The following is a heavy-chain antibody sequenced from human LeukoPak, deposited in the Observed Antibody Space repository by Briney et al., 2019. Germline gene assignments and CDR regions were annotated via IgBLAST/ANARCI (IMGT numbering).Heavy chain of an antibody. CDR3: AVCHWHSSGCRNDY. D-gene: IGHD6-19*01. Sequence: GGSLRLSCVGSGFTFTTYWMSWVRQAPGKGLEWVANIKQDGSEKYYVDSVKGRFTISRDNSKNTLYLQMNSLRAEDTAVYYCAVCHWHSSGCRNDYWGQGTLVTVSS. V-gene: IGHV3-7*03. CDR2: IKQDGSEK. CDR1: GFTFTTYW. J-gene: IGHJ4*02.